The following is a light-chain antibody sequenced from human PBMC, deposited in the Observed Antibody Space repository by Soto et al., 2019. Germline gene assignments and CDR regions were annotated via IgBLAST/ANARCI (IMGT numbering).Light chain of an antibody. V-gene: IGKV1-39*01. Sequence: DIQMTQSPSSLSASVGDRATITCRASQSISSYLNWYQQKPGTAPKLLIYAASSLQSGAPSRFSGSGSGTDFTLTISSLQPEDFATYYGQQSYSSPVTFGGGTKVEI. CDR1: QSISSY. CDR3: QQSYSSPVT. CDR2: AAS. J-gene: IGKJ4*01.